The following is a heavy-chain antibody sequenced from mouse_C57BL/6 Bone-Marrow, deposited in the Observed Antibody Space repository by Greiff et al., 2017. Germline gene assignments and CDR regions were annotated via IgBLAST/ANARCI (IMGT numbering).Heavy chain of an antibody. CDR3: ARDRYYGSSPWYFDV. CDR1: GFTFSSYA. V-gene: IGHV5-4*01. Sequence: VKLVESGGGLVKPGGSLKLSCAASGFTFSSYAMSWVRQTPDKRLEWVATISDGGSYTYYPDNVKGRFTISRDHAKNNLYLQMGHLKSEDTAMYYGARDRYYGSSPWYFDVWGTGTTVTVSS. CDR2: ISDGGSYT. J-gene: IGHJ1*03. D-gene: IGHD1-1*01.